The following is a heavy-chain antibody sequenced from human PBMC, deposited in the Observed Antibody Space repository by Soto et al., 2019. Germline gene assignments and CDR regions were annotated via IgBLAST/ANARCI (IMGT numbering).Heavy chain of an antibody. CDR1: GFTFSSHD. CDR2: ITTAADT. D-gene: IGHD4-4*01. Sequence: EVQLVESGGGLVQPGGSLRLSCVASGFTFSSHDMHWVRQATGKGLEWVSAITTAADTYYPGSVKGRFTISREKAKNSLYLQMTSLRAEDTAVYYCARVQYDAYDIWGQGTMVTVSS. V-gene: IGHV3-13*01. CDR3: ARVQYDAYDI. J-gene: IGHJ3*02.